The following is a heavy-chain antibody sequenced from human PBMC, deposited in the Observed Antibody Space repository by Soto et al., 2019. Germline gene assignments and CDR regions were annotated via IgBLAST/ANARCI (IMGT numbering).Heavy chain of an antibody. V-gene: IGHV1-69*08. CDR1: GGTFSSYT. Sequence: QVQLVQSGAEVKKPVSSVKVSCKASGGTFSSYTISWVRQAPGQGLEWMGRIIPILGIANYAQKFQGRVTITADKSTSTAYMELSSLRSEDTAVYYCAREQSGIAVAGNWFDPWGQGTLVTVSS. CDR3: AREQSGIAVAGNWFDP. J-gene: IGHJ5*02. D-gene: IGHD6-19*01. CDR2: IIPILGIA.